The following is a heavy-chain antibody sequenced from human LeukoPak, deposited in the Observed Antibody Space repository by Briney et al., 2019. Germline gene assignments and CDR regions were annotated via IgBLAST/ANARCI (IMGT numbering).Heavy chain of an antibody. J-gene: IGHJ5*02. Sequence: SETLSLTCTVSGGSISSYYWSWIRQPPGKGLEWIGRIYTSGSTNYNPSLKSRVTMSVDTSKNQFSLKLSSATAADTAVYYCARGIDARVPETLAKEKDCSSTSCSLWFDPWGQGTLVTVSS. V-gene: IGHV4-4*07. CDR1: GGSISSYY. CDR3: ARGIDARVPETLAKEKDCSSTSCSLWFDP. D-gene: IGHD2-2*01. CDR2: IYTSGST.